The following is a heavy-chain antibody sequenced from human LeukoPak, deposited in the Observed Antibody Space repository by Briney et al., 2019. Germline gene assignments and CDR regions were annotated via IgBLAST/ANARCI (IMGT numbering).Heavy chain of an antibody. CDR2: ISYDGSNK. V-gene: IGHV3-30-3*01. CDR1: GFTFSSYA. J-gene: IGHJ6*02. D-gene: IGHD3-3*01. CDR3: ARGAPYDFWSGYYDALIYYYAMDV. Sequence: PGGSLRLSCAASGFTFSSYAMHWVRQAPGKGLEWVAVISYDGSNKYYADSVKGRFTISRDNSKNTLYLQINSLRAEDTAVYSCARGAPYDFWSGYYDALIYYYAMDVWGQGTTVTVSS.